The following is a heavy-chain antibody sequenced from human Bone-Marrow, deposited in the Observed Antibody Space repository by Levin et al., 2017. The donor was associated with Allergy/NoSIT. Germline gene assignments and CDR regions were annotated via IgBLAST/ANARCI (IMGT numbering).Heavy chain of an antibody. Sequence: GESLKISCKASGYTFTSYGISWVRQAPGQGLEWMGWISAYNGNTNYAQKLQGRVTMTTDTSTSTAYMELRSLRSDDTAVYYCARRYCSGGSCLDYWGQGTLVTVSS. D-gene: IGHD2-15*01. J-gene: IGHJ4*02. CDR3: ARRYCSGGSCLDY. V-gene: IGHV1-18*01. CDR1: GYTFTSYG. CDR2: ISAYNGNT.